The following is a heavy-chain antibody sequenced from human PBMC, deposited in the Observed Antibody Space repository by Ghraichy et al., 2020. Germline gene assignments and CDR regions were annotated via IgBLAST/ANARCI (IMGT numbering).Heavy chain of an antibody. CDR3: ARVPHSSGSNWFDP. D-gene: IGHD3-22*01. Sequence: SETLSLTCTVSGGSISSGGYYWSWIRQHPGKGLEWIGYIYYSGSTYYNPSLKSRVTISVDTSKNQFSLKLSSVTAADTAVYYCARVPHSSGSNWFDPWGQGTLVTVSS. V-gene: IGHV4-31*03. J-gene: IGHJ5*02. CDR1: GGSISSGGYY. CDR2: IYYSGST.